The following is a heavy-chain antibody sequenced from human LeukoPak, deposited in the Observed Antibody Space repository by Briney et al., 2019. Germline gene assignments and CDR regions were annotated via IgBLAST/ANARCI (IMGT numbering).Heavy chain of an antibody. CDR2: ISWNAGII. CDR3: AKSNSVRAPVDY. CDR1: GFTFDDYA. J-gene: IGHJ4*02. D-gene: IGHD1/OR15-1a*01. Sequence: GRSLRLSCAASGFTFDDYAMHWVRQASGQGLEWVSGISWNAGIIVYADSVKGRLTISRDNAKNSLFLQMSSLRTEDMALYYCAKSNSVRAPVDYWGQGTLVTVSS. V-gene: IGHV3-9*03.